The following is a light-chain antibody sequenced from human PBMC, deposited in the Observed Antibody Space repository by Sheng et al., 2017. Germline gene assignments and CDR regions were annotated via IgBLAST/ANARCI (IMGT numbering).Light chain of an antibody. CDR2: DVS. V-gene: IGLV2-14*01. J-gene: IGLJ1*01. CDR3: SSYTSSSTKV. Sequence: QSALTQPASVSGSPGQSITISCTGTSSDVGGYNYVSWYQQYPDKAPKLMIYDVSNRPSGVSNRFSGSKSGNTASLTISGLQAEDEADYYCSSYTSSSTKVFGTGTKVTVL. CDR1: SSDVGGYNY.